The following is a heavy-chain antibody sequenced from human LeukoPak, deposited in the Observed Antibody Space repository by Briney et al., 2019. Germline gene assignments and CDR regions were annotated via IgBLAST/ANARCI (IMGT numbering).Heavy chain of an antibody. V-gene: IGHV4-59*01. D-gene: IGHD3-9*01. CDR3: ARDRRWLYFDL. CDR2: IYHSGST. Sequence: SETLSLTCTVSGGSISSYYWSWIRQPPGKGLEWIGEIYHSGSTNYNPSLKSRVTISVDKSKNQFSLKLSSVTAADTAVYYCARDRRWLYFDLWGRGTLVTVSS. CDR1: GGSISSYY. J-gene: IGHJ2*01.